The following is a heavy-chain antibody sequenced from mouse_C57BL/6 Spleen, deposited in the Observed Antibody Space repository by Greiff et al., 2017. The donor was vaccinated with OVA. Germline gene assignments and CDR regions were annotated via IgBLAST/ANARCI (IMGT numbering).Heavy chain of an antibody. J-gene: IGHJ2*01. CDR1: GFTFSDYY. D-gene: IGHD1-1*01. Sequence: EVMLVESEGGLVQPGSSMKLSCTASGFTFSDYYMAWVRQVPEKGLEWVANINYDGSSTYYLDSLKSRFIISRDNAKNILYLQMSSLKSEDTATYYCARCSYYYGSSYFDYWGQGTTLTVSS. CDR2: INYDGSST. V-gene: IGHV5-16*01. CDR3: ARCSYYYGSSYFDY.